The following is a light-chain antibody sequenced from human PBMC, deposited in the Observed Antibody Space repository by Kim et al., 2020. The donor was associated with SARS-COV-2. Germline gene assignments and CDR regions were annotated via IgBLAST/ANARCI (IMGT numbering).Light chain of an antibody. V-gene: IGKV1-8*01. CDR1: QGISSY. J-gene: IGKJ1*01. CDR2: AAY. CDR3: QQYYSNPPT. Sequence: AIRITQSPSSLSASTGDRVTITCRASQGISSYLAWYQQKPGKAPKLLIYAAYTLQSGVPSRFSGSGSGTDFTLTISCLQSEDFATYYCQQYYSNPPTFGQGTKVDIK.